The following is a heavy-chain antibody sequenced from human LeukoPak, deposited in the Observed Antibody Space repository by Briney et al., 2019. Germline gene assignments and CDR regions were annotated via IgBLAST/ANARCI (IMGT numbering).Heavy chain of an antibody. J-gene: IGHJ4*02. CDR3: ARPLVEYSSSWGY. Sequence: GASVKVSCKASGYTFTSYYMHWVRQAPGQGLEWMGIINPSGGSTNYAQNFQGRVTITADKFTSTAYMELSRLRSDDTAVYYCARPLVEYSSSWGYWGQGTLVTVSS. CDR2: INPSGGST. D-gene: IGHD6-6*01. CDR1: GYTFTSYY. V-gene: IGHV1-46*01.